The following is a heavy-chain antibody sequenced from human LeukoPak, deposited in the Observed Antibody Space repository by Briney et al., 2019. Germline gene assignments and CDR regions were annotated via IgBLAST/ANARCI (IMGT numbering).Heavy chain of an antibody. J-gene: IGHJ4*02. V-gene: IGHV3-7*05. D-gene: IGHD2-2*01. CDR2: IKQDGSET. CDR1: GFTFSTYW. Sequence: GGSLRLSCAASGFTFSTYWMSWVRQAPGKGLEWVANIKQDGSETHYVDSVKGRFTISRDNSKNTLYLQMNSLRAEDTAVYYCAKDHCSSTSCYAPRGYWGQGTLVTVSS. CDR3: AKDHCSSTSCYAPRGY.